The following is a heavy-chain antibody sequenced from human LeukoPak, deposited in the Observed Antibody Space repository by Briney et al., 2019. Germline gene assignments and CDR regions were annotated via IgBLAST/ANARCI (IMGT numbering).Heavy chain of an antibody. V-gene: IGHV3-30*07. D-gene: IGHD4-17*01. J-gene: IGHJ5*02. CDR3: ARRRTVTTSGWFDP. Sequence: FVKGRFTISRDNSKNTLYLQMNSLRAEDTAVYYCARRRTVTTSGWFDPWGQGTLVTVSS.